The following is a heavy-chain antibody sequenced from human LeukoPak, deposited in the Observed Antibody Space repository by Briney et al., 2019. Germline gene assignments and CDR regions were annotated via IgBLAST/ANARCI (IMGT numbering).Heavy chain of an antibody. D-gene: IGHD6-13*01. CDR1: GYSISTGYY. Sequence: SETLSLTCTVSGYSISTGYYWGWIRQPPGKGLEWIGEIYHSGSTNYNPSLKSRVTISVDKSKNQFSLKLSSVTAADTAVYYCARGAAAGTGSAFDIWGQGTMVTVSS. V-gene: IGHV4-38-2*02. CDR3: ARGAAAGTGSAFDI. J-gene: IGHJ3*02. CDR2: IYHSGST.